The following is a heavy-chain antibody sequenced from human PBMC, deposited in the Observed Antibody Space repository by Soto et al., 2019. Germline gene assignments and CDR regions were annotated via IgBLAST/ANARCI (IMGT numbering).Heavy chain of an antibody. CDR3: ARGNYYDRSGYCYYFDY. Sequence: DSVKGRFTISRDNVKNSLYLRMNSLRDEDTAVYYCARGNYYDRSGYCYYFDYWGQGTLVTVSS. D-gene: IGHD3-22*01. J-gene: IGHJ4*02. V-gene: IGHV3-48*02.